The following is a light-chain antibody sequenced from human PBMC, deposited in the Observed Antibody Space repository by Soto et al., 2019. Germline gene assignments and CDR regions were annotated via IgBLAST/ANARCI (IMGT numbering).Light chain of an antibody. CDR3: SSYTSSSSL. CDR1: SSNIGGYNY. V-gene: IGLV2-14*03. J-gene: IGLJ2*01. Sequence: QSALTQPASVSGSPGQSITISCTGTSSNIGGYNYVSWYQQHPGKAPELMIYDVSNRPSGVSNRFSGSKSGNTAYLAISGLHSEDEADYSCSSYTSSSSLFCGGTKLTV. CDR2: DVS.